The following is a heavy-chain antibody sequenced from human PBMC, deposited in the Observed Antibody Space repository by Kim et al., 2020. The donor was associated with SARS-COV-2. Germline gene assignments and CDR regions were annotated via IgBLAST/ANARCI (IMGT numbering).Heavy chain of an antibody. V-gene: IGHV3-9*01. CDR1: GFTFDDYA. CDR3: ALPAAGGEGKGY. Sequence: GGSLRLSCVVSGFTFDDYAMHWVRQAPGKGLEWVSGITWNSAIIGYAHSVKGRFTVSRDNAKKSLYLQMNSLRAEDTAFYYCALPAAGGEGKGYWGQGTLVTVSS. CDR2: ITWNSAII. D-gene: IGHD6-13*01. J-gene: IGHJ4*02.